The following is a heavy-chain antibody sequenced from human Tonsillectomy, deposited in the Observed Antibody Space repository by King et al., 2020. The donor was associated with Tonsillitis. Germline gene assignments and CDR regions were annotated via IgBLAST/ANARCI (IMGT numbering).Heavy chain of an antibody. J-gene: IGHJ3*02. CDR2: IEQDGSEK. CDR1: GFTFSNYW. D-gene: IGHD6-19*01. Sequence: VQLVESGGGLVQPGVSLRLSCAASGFTFSNYWMNWVRQAPGKGLEWVANIEQDGSEKYYVNSVKGRFTISRDNANNSLSLQMHSLRAEDTAVYYCARGSSVWHSTLPAFDIWGHGTLVPVSS. CDR3: ARGSSVWHSTLPAFDI. V-gene: IGHV3-7*03.